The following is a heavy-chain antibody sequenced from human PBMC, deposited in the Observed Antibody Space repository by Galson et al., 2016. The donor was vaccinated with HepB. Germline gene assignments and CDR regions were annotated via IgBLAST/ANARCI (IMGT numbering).Heavy chain of an antibody. CDR2: IYASGTT. D-gene: IGHD2-8*02. CDR1: GYSIRTGGYY. V-gene: IGHV4-61*09. J-gene: IGHJ5*02. Sequence: TLSLTCTVSGYSIRTGGYYWSWIRQPAGKGLEWIGHIYASGTTNYSPSLRSRVTISVDTSKNHFSLSLTSATAADTAIYYCSRGEGDCTGGTCYSFDPRGQGALVTVSS. CDR3: SRGEGDCTGGTCYSFDP.